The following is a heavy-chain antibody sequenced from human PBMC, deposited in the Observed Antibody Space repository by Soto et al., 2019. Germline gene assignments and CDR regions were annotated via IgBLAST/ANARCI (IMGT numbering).Heavy chain of an antibody. Sequence: EVELSESGAGLVQPGGSLRLSCTASGFILTDYAIDWVLQAPGKGLELVSDISNRARDTFYGEPVKGRFTASRDISQSTVYLQLNSLRVDDTAVYYCTKMARDGYNSPFDYWVQGTLVTVSS. J-gene: IGHJ4*02. CDR2: ISNRARDT. CDR3: TKMARDGYNSPFDY. CDR1: GFILTDYA. V-gene: IGHV3-23*01. D-gene: IGHD5-12*01.